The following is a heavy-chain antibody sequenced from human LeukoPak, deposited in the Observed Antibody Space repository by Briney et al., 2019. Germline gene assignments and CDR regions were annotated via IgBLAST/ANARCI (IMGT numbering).Heavy chain of an antibody. CDR3: ARGRGGYSSSLTY. Sequence: GGSLRLSCAASGFTFSGYSMNWVRQAPGKGLEWVSYISGSSSTIYYADSVKGRFTISRDNAKNSLYLQMNSLRAEDTAVYYCARGRGGYSSSLTYWGQGTLVTVSS. V-gene: IGHV3-48*01. CDR1: GFTFSGYS. D-gene: IGHD6-13*01. J-gene: IGHJ4*02. CDR2: ISGSSSTI.